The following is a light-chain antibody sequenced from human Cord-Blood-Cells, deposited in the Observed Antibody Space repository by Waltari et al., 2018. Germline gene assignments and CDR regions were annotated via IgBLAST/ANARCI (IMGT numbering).Light chain of an antibody. J-gene: IGLJ1*01. CDR2: EGS. V-gene: IGLV2-23*01. Sequence: QSALTQPASVSGSPGQSITISCTGTSSDVGSYNLLSWYQQHPGKAPKLMIYEGSKWPSGVSNRFSGSKSGNTASLTISGLQAEDEADYYCCSYAGSSTYVFGTGTKVTVL. CDR1: SSDVGSYNL. CDR3: CSYAGSSTYV.